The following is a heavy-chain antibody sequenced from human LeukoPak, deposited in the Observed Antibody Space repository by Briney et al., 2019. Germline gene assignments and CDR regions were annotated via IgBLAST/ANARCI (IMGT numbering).Heavy chain of an antibody. CDR2: ISSSGSTI. Sequence: GGSLRLSCAASGFTFSSYSMSWIRQAPGKGLEWVSYISSSGSTIYYADSVKGRFTISRDNAKNSLYLQMNSLRAEDTAVYYCARVRGDFWSGLLKEWGQGTLVTVSS. CDR1: GFTFSSYS. CDR3: ARVRGDFWSGLLKE. J-gene: IGHJ4*02. V-gene: IGHV3-48*04. D-gene: IGHD3-3*01.